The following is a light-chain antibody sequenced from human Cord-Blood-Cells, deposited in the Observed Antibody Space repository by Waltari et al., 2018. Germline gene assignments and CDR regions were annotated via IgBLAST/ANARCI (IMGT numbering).Light chain of an antibody. J-gene: IGLJ3*02. CDR1: SSDFGSYNL. CDR2: EGS. CDR3: CSYAGSSTWV. V-gene: IGLV2-23*01. Sequence: QSALTQPASVSGSPGQSITISCTGTSSDFGSYNLVSWYQQRPGKAPKLMIYEGSKRPSGVSHRFSGSKSGNTASLTISGLQAEDEADYYCCSYAGSSTWVFGGGTKLTVL.